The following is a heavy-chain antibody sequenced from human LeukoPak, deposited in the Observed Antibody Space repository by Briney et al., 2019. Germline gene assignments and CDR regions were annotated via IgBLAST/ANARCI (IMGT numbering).Heavy chain of an antibody. D-gene: IGHD6-13*01. CDR3: ARDFSSSWYYFDY. CDR2: LYSGGTT. J-gene: IGHJ4*02. V-gene: IGHV3-53*01. CDR1: GFTVSSNY. Sequence: GGSLRLSCAASGFTVSSNYMSWVRQAPGKGLEWVSILYSGGTTYYADSVKGRFTISRDNSKNTLYLQMNSLRAEDTAVYYCARDFSSSWYYFDYWGQGTLVTVSS.